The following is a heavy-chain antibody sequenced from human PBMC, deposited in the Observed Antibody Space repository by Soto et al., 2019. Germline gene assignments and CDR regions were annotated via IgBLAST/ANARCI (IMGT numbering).Heavy chain of an antibody. V-gene: IGHV4-4*02. Sequence: QVQLQESGPGLVKPSGTLSLTCAVSGGSISSSNWWSWVRQPPGKGLEWIGEIYHSGSTNYNPSLKSRVTISVDKSKNQFSLKLSSVTAADTAVYYCARAEGSSGWDSFRYYGMDVWGQGTTVTVSS. CDR3: ARAEGSSGWDSFRYYGMDV. D-gene: IGHD6-19*01. CDR2: IYHSGST. CDR1: GGSISSSNW. J-gene: IGHJ6*02.